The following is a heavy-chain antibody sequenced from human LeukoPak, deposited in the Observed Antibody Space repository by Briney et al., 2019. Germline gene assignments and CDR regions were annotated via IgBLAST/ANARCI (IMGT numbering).Heavy chain of an antibody. CDR1: GFTFSSYS. Sequence: GGSLRLSCAASGFTFSSYSMNWVRQAPGKGLEWVSSISSSSSYIYYADSVKGRFTISRDNAKNSLYLQMNSLRAEDTAVYYCARVLTGSWDWFDPWGQGTLVTVSS. CDR3: ARVLTGSWDWFDP. J-gene: IGHJ5*02. V-gene: IGHV3-21*01. D-gene: IGHD2-8*02. CDR2: ISSSSSYI.